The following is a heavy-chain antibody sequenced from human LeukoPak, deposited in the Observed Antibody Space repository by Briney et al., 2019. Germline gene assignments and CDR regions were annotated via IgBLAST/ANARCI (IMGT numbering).Heavy chain of an antibody. J-gene: IGHJ4*02. CDR1: GGSISSYY. Sequence: SETLSLTCTVSGGSISSYYWSWIRQPPGKGLEWIGYIYYSGSTNYNPSLKSRVTISVDTSKNQFSLKLSSVTAADTAVYYRARDGYYYGSGADYWGQGTLVTVSS. V-gene: IGHV4-59*12. CDR2: IYYSGST. CDR3: ARDGYYYGSGADY. D-gene: IGHD3-10*01.